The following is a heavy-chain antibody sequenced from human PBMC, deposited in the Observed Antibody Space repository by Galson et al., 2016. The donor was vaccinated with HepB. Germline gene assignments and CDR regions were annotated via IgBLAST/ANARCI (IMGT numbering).Heavy chain of an antibody. D-gene: IGHD3-10*01. CDR2: IYWDDDK. V-gene: IGHV2-5*02. Sequence: PALVKPTQTLTLTCTFSGFSLSNYGVGVGWVRQPPGKAPEWLAFIYWDDDKGYSPSLETRLSISKDTSKNQGVLTVTNMDHVDTGKYYCYNSRRVALGRGANGYYTMDFWGQGTVVSVSS. J-gene: IGHJ6*02. CDR3: YNSRRVALGRGANGYYTMDF. CDR1: GFSLSNYGVG.